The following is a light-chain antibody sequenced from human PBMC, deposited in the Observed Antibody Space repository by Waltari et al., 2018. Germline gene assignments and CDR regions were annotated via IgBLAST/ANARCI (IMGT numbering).Light chain of an antibody. J-gene: IGKJ2*01. CDR1: QSVIRTN. Sequence: VVFTPSPDTLSLSPGESAALSCRASQSVIRTNLAWYQQKPGKAPSLLIYGASFRATGVPDRFSGSGSGTDFTRTISRREAEDFALYYCHQYGTSPFTFGRGTKLQIK. V-gene: IGKV3-20*01. CDR3: HQYGTSPFT. CDR2: GAS.